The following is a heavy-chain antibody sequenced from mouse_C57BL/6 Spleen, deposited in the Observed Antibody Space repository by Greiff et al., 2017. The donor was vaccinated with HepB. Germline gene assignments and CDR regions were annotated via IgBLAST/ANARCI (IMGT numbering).Heavy chain of an antibody. CDR3: ARSGTTVVAPPYFDY. D-gene: IGHD1-1*01. Sequence: QVQLQQSGAELVRPGASVKLSCKASGYTFTDYYINWVKQRPGQGLEWIARIYPGSGNTYYNEKFKGKATLTAEKSSRTAYMQLSSLTSEDSAVYICARSGTTVVAPPYFDYWGQGTTLTVSS. V-gene: IGHV1-76*01. J-gene: IGHJ2*01. CDR1: GYTFTDYY. CDR2: IYPGSGNT.